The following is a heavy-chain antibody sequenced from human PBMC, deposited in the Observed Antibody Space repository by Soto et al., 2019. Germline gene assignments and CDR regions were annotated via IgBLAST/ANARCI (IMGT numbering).Heavy chain of an antibody. CDR2: MSSDGRKN. J-gene: IGHJ4*02. CDR1: GFTFSSYA. D-gene: IGHD1-26*01. Sequence: QVQLVESGGGVVQPGRSLRLSCAASGFTFSSYAMHWVRQAPGKGLEWAAVMSSDGRKNYYADSMKGRFTISRDNSRXTLYLQMNRLRAEDTAVYYCARKYSGGCSGDYFDYWGQGTLVTVSS. CDR3: ARKYSGGCSGDYFDY. V-gene: IGHV3-30*04.